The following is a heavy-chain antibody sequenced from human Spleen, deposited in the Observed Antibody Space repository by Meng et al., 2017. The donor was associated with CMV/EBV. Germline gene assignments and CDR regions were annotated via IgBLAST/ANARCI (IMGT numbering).Heavy chain of an antibody. CDR2: FYNSGST. V-gene: IGHV4-59*01. CDR1: GGSISSYF. Sequence: SETLSLTCTVSGGSISSYFWSWIRQPPGKGLEWIGYFYNSGSTNYNPSLKSRVTISVDTSKNQISLRLTSVTAADPAVYYCAREGVGDCSGGSCYSGWFDPWGQGTLVTVSS. CDR3: AREGVGDCSGGSCYSGWFDP. D-gene: IGHD2-15*01. J-gene: IGHJ5*02.